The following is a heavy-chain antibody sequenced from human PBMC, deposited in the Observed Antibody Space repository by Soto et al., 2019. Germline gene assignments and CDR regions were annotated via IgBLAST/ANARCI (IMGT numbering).Heavy chain of an antibody. Sequence: SETLSLTCTVSGASISGYHWGWIRQPPGKGLEWIGYMSYSGRTNYNPSLKSRVTISVDTSKNQFSLKLSSVTAADTAVYYCAGRYGGAFDIWGQGTMVTVSS. CDR2: MSYSGRT. D-gene: IGHD3-10*01. V-gene: IGHV4-59*08. J-gene: IGHJ3*02. CDR3: AGRYGGAFDI. CDR1: GASISGYH.